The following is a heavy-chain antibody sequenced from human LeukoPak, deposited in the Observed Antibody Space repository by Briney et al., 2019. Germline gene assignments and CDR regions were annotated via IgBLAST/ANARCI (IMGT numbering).Heavy chain of an antibody. V-gene: IGHV4-30-4*01. CDR3: ARVDYGDYGFDY. J-gene: IGHJ4*02. CDR1: GGSISSGDYY. Sequence: PSETLSLTCTVSGGSISSGDYYWRWIRQPPGKGLEWIGYIYYSGSTYYNPSLKSRVTISVDTSKNQFSLKLSSVTAADTAVYYCARVDYGDYGFDYWGQGTLVTVSS. D-gene: IGHD4-17*01. CDR2: IYYSGST.